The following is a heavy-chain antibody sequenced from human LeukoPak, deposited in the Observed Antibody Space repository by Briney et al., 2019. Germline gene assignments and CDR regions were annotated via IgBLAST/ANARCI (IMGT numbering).Heavy chain of an antibody. V-gene: IGHV4-39*01. CDR3: ARHGVATVNAFDI. CDR1: GFTVSSNY. D-gene: IGHD4-11*01. CDR2: IYYSGST. J-gene: IGHJ3*02. Sequence: GSLRLSCAASGFTVSSNYMSWVRQPPGKGLEWIGSIYYSGSTYYNPSLKSRVTISVDTSKNQFSLKLSSVTAADTAVYYCARHGVATVNAFDIWGQGTMVTVSS.